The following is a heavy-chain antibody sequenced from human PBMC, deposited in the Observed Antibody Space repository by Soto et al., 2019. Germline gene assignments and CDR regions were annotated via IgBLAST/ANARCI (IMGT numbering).Heavy chain of an antibody. CDR1: GFTFSSYT. V-gene: IGHV3-23*01. D-gene: IGHD3-16*01. Sequence: EVQLLESGGGLVQPGGSLRLSCAASGFTFSSYTMSWVRQAPGKGLEWVSGISGGGGSTYYAESVKGRFTISRDNSKNTPYLQMSSLRAEDTAVYYCAFPRVGELLGSFDHWGQGTLVTVSS. CDR3: AFPRVGELLGSFDH. CDR2: ISGGGGST. J-gene: IGHJ4*02.